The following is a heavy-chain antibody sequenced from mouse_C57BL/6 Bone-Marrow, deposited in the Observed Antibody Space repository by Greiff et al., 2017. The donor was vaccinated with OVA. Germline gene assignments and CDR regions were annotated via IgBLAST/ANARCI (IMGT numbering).Heavy chain of an antibody. CDR1: GFTFSDYY. V-gene: IGHV5-12*01. J-gene: IGHJ2*01. CDR2: ISNGGGST. Sequence: EVNVVESGGGLVQPGGSLKLSCAASGFTFSDYYMYWVRQTPEKRLEWVAYISNGGGSTYYPDTVKGRFTISRDNAKNTLYLQMSRLKSEDTAMYYCARRYYGSSYYFDYWGQGTTLTVSS. D-gene: IGHD1-1*01. CDR3: ARRYYGSSYYFDY.